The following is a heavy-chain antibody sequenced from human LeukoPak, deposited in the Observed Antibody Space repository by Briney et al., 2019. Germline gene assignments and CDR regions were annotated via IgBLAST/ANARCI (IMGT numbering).Heavy chain of an antibody. D-gene: IGHD3-9*01. V-gene: IGHV3-9*01. CDR3: AKGGNDILTGYFDY. CDR1: GFTFDDYA. CDR2: ISWNSGSI. J-gene: IGHJ4*02. Sequence: GRSLRLSCAASGFTFDDYAMHWVRQAPGKGLERVSGISWNSGSIGYADSVKGRFTISRDNAKNSLYLQMNSLRAEDTALYYCAKGGNDILTGYFDYWGQGTLVTVSS.